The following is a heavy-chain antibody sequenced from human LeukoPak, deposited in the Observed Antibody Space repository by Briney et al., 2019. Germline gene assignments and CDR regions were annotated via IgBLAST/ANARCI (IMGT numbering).Heavy chain of an antibody. CDR1: GYTFTSYA. J-gene: IGHJ3*02. CDR2: INTGNGNT. CDR3: ARFSGAFDI. D-gene: IGHD1-26*01. V-gene: IGHV1-3*04. Sequence: ASVKVSCKASGYTFTSYAMHWVRQAPGQRLEWMGWINTGNGNTKYSQKFQGRVTITRDASASTAYLELTSLRSEDTAVYYCARFSGAFDIWGQGTMVTVSS.